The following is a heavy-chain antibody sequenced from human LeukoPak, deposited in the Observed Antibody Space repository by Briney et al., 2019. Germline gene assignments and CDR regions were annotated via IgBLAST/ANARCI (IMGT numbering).Heavy chain of an antibody. CDR3: AREQYQLLEEGAFDI. CDR1: GGSISSGSYY. CDR2: IYTSGST. Sequence: SQTLSLTCTVSGGSISSGSYYWSWIRQPAGKGLEWIGRIYTSGSTNYNPSLKSRVTISVDTSKNQFSLKLSSVTAADTAVYYCAREQYQLLEEGAFDIWGQGTMVTVSS. V-gene: IGHV4-61*02. D-gene: IGHD2-2*01. J-gene: IGHJ3*02.